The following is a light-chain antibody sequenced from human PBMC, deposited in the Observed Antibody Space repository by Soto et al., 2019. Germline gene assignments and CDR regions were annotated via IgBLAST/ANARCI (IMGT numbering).Light chain of an antibody. CDR1: QNINTW. CDR3: QQYNTFWT. V-gene: IGKV1-5*01. CDR2: DAS. J-gene: IGKJ1*01. Sequence: DIQMTQSPSTLSVSVGDRVTITCRASQNINTWVAWYQQKPGKAPKLLIYDASSLESGVPSRVSGSGSGTEFTLTISSLQPDDFATYYCQQYNTFWTFGPGTKVDIK.